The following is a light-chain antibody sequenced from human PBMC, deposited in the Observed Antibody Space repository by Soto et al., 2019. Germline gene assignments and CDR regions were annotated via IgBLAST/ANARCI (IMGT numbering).Light chain of an antibody. V-gene: IGLV8-61*01. Sequence: QAVVTQEPSFSVSPGGTVTLTCGLSSDSVSASHFPSWYQQTPGQAPRTLIYNTNTRSSGVPDRFSGSILGNRAALTITGAQADDESDYYCCSFASSSTYVFGTGTKLTVL. CDR1: SDSVSASHF. CDR3: CSFASSSTYV. J-gene: IGLJ1*01. CDR2: NTN.